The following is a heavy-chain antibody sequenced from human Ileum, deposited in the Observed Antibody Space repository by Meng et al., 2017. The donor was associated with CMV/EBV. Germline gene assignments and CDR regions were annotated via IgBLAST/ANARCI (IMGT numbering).Heavy chain of an antibody. J-gene: IGHJ4*02. V-gene: IGHV1-3*01. CDR2: MNDAKGDT. Sequence: KASGYTCTSHAMHWVRQAPGQRLEWMGWMNDAKGDTEYSQNFQGRVTITRDTSASTAFMEVSSLTSEDTAVYYCARGVHSGAYLIDYWGQGTLVTVSS. CDR3: ARGVHSGAYLIDY. CDR1: GYTCTSHA. D-gene: IGHD1-26*01.